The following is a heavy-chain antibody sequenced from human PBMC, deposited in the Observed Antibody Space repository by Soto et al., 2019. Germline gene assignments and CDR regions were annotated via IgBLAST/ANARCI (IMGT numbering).Heavy chain of an antibody. CDR1: GGTFSSYA. CDR2: IIPIFGTA. Sequence: SVKVSCKASGGTFSSYAISWVRQAPGQGLEWMGGIIPIFGTANYAQKFQGRVTITADKSTSTAYMELSSLRSEDTAVYYCARAYYYDSSALLGNAFDIWGQGTMVTVSS. J-gene: IGHJ3*02. D-gene: IGHD3-22*01. V-gene: IGHV1-69*06. CDR3: ARAYYYDSSALLGNAFDI.